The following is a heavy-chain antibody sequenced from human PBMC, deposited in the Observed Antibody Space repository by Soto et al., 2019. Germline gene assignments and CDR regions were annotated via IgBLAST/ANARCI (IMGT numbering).Heavy chain of an antibody. Sequence: SQTLSLTCAVSGDSVSSNSAAWNWIRTSPSRGLEWLGRTYYRSKWYNDYAVSVKSRITINPDTSKDQFSLQLNSVTPEDTAVYYCAVELDNYGMDVWGQGTTVTVSS. CDR2: TYYRSKWYN. CDR3: AVELDNYGMDV. V-gene: IGHV6-1*01. D-gene: IGHD1-1*01. CDR1: GDSVSSNSAA. J-gene: IGHJ6*02.